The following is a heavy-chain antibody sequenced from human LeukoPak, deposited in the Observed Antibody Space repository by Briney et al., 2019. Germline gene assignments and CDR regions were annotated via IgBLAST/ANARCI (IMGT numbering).Heavy chain of an antibody. CDR1: EFTFSSYS. J-gene: IGHJ4*02. CDR2: ISSIRNYI. CDR3: ARLRGGYNYALGPFDY. V-gene: IGHV3-21*01. D-gene: IGHD5-18*01. Sequence: GGSLRFSCEASEFTFSSYSINWDRQAPGKGLEWVSSISSIRNYIYYADSVRGRFTISRDNARNSLYLQMNSLRAEDTAVYYCARLRGGYNYALGPFDYWGQGTLVTVSS.